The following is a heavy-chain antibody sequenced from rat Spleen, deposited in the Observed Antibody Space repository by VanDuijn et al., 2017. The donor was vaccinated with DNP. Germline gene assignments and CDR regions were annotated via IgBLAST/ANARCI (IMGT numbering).Heavy chain of an antibody. J-gene: IGHJ1*01. V-gene: IGHV6-6*01. CDR1: GFTFSTAW. CDR3: VRPDYYFGSYPFF. Sequence: EVQVLESGGGLVQPGNSLKLSCATSGFTFSTAWMYWYRQFAEKRLEWVARIKPKSNNYATDYTDSVKGRFTISRDDSKSAIYLQMNSLRSEDMATYYCVRPDYYFGSYPFFWGPGTMVTVSS. D-gene: IGHD1-12*02. CDR2: IKPKSNNYAT.